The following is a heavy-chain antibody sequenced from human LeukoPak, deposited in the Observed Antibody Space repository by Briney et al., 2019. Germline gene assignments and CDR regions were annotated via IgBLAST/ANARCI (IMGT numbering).Heavy chain of an antibody. CDR1: GGSISSYY. CDR2: IYYSGST. Sequence: SETLSLTCTVSGGSISSYYWSWIRQPPGKGLEWIGYIYYSGSTNYNPSLKSRVTISVDTSKNQFSLKLSSVTAADTAVYYCAGGWFGELSNYYYYYYGMDVWGQGTTVTVSS. CDR3: AGGWFGELSNYYYYYYGMDV. V-gene: IGHV4-59*01. J-gene: IGHJ6*02. D-gene: IGHD3-10*01.